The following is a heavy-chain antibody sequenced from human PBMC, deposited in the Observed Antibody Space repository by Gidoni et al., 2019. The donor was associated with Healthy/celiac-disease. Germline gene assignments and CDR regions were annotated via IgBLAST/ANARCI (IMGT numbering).Heavy chain of an antibody. CDR2: ISSSSSTI. J-gene: IGHJ4*02. CDR1: GFTCSSYS. V-gene: IGHV3-48*02. D-gene: IGHD3-22*01. Sequence: EVQLVESGGGLVQPGGSLRLSCAASGFTCSSYSMNWVRQAPGKGLEWVSYISSSSSTIYYADSVKGRFTISRDNAKNSLYLQMNSLRDEDTAVYYCARDTVNYYDSSGYDYWGQGTLVTVSS. CDR3: ARDTVNYYDSSGYDY.